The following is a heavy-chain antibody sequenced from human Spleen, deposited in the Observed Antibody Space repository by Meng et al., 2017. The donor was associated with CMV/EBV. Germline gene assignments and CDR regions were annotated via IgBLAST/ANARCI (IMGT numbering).Heavy chain of an antibody. CDR3: ARESGSYYFDY. V-gene: IGHV3-30*04. D-gene: IGHD1-26*01. Sequence: CAASGFTFSSCAMDWVRQAPGKGLEWVAFISYAGSNKYYADSVKGRFTISRDNSKNTLYLQMNSLRAEDTAVYYCARESGSYYFDYWGQGTLVTVSS. CDR2: ISYAGSNK. CDR1: GFTFSSCA. J-gene: IGHJ4*02.